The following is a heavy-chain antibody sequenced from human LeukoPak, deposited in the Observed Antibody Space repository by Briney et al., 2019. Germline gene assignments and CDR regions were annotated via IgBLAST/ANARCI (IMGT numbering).Heavy chain of an antibody. CDR1: GFTFSRYS. CDR3: ARDRLECSSTSCYIGGALDY. V-gene: IGHV3-21*01. D-gene: IGHD2-2*02. Sequence: GGSLRLSCAASGFTFSRYSMNWVRQAPGKGLEWVSSISSSSSYIYYADSVRGRFTISRDNAKNSLFLQMNSLRAEDTAVYYCARDRLECSSTSCYIGGALDYWGQGTLVTVSS. J-gene: IGHJ4*02. CDR2: ISSSSSYI.